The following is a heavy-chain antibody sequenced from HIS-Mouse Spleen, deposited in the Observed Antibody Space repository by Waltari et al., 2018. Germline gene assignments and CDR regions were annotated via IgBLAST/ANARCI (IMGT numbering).Heavy chain of an antibody. J-gene: IGHJ4*02. D-gene: IGHD1-26*01. V-gene: IGHV3-30*18. CDR1: GFTFRSYG. CDR3: AKDRGSQFDY. Sequence: QVQLVESGGGVVQPGRSLRLSCAASGFTFRSYGMHWVRHTPGKGLEWVAVISYDGSNKYYADSVKGRFTISRDNSKNTLYLQMNSLRAEDTAVYYCAKDRGSQFDYWGQGTLVTVSS. CDR2: ISYDGSNK.